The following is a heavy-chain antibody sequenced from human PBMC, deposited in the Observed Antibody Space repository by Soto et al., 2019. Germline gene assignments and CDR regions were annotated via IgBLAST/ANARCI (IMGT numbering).Heavy chain of an antibody. J-gene: IGHJ4*02. Sequence: QLQLQESGSGLVRPSQTLSLSCAVSGGSISSGGYSWNWIRQSPGKGLEWIGYIYHGGSIYSNPSLESRVTLSVDTSQNQFSLRLNSVIAADTAVYYCARDRRSLYHDGSGLDYWGQGILVTVSS. V-gene: IGHV4-30-2*06. CDR2: IYHGGSI. CDR1: GGSISSGGYS. D-gene: IGHD3-22*01. CDR3: ARDRRSLYHDGSGLDY.